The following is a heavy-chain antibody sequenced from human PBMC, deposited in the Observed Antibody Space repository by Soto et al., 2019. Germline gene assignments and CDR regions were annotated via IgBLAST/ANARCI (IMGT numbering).Heavy chain of an antibody. D-gene: IGHD3-10*01. Sequence: GGSLRLSCAISGFTLSSYAMSWVRQAPGRGLEWITSLSSSGAGAYYADSVKGRFTISRDNSRNTLFLQMNSLKAEDTAIYFCAKSLLDYHLETIPDHPFDHWGQGTLVTVSS. CDR3: AKSLLDYHLETIPDHPFDH. V-gene: IGHV3-23*01. CDR2: LSSSGAGA. J-gene: IGHJ4*02. CDR1: GFTLSSYA.